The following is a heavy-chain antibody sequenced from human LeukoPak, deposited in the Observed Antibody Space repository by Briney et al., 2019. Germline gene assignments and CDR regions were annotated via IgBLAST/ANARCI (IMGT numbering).Heavy chain of an antibody. CDR3: ASSGSYRFDY. CDR2: ITASGTAM. Sequence: GSLRLSCLASGFTFRSYNMNWVRQAPGKGLEWVSHITASGTAMFYADSVKGRFTISRDNAKNSLYLQMNSLRDEDTAVYYCASSGSYRFDYWGQGTLVTVSS. D-gene: IGHD1-26*01. J-gene: IGHJ4*02. CDR1: GFTFRSYN. V-gene: IGHV3-48*02.